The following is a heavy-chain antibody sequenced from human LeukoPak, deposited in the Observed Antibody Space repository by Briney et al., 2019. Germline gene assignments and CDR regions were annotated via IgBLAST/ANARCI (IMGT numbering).Heavy chain of an antibody. D-gene: IGHD1-26*01. V-gene: IGHV3-48*01. CDR2: ISSSSSTI. Sequence: PGGSLRLSCAASGFTFSSYSMNWVRQAPGKGLEWVSYISSSSSTIYYADSVKGRFTISRDNAKNSLYLQMNSLRAEDTAVYYCASTSVGATSWGFDYWGQGTLVTVSS. CDR1: GFTFSSYS. CDR3: ASTSVGATSWGFDY. J-gene: IGHJ4*02.